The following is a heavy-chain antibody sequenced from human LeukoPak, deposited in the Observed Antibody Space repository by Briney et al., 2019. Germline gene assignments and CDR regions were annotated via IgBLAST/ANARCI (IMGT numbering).Heavy chain of an antibody. CDR1: GGSISSYY. V-gene: IGHV4-59*01. Sequence: SETLSLTCTVSGGSISSYYWSWIRQPPGKGLEWIGYIYYSGSTNYNPSLKSRVTISVDTSKNQFSLKLSSVTAADTAVYYYARDSPFGEFDYWGQGTLVTVSS. D-gene: IGHD3-10*01. J-gene: IGHJ4*02. CDR2: IYYSGST. CDR3: ARDSPFGEFDY.